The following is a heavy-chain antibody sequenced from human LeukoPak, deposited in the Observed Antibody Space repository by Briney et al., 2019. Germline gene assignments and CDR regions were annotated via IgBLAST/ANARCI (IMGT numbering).Heavy chain of an antibody. CDR1: GYTFTSYG. CDR2: ISAYNGNT. CDR3: AREGSDYSNYNYYYYYMDV. D-gene: IGHD4-11*01. J-gene: IGHJ6*03. Sequence: ASVKVSCKASGYTFTSYGISWVRQAPGQGLEWMGWISAYNGNTNYAQKLQGRVTMTTDTSTSTAYMELRSLRSDDTAVYYCAREGSDYSNYNYYYYYMDVWGKGTTVTVSS. V-gene: IGHV1-18*01.